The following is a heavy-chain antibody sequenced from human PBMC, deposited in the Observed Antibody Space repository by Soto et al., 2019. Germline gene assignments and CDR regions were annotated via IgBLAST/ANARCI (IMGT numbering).Heavy chain of an antibody. J-gene: IGHJ5*02. CDR1: GYTFTSYD. Sequence: ASVKVSYKASGYTFTSYDINWVRQATGQGLEWMGWMNPNSGNTGYAQKFQGRVTMTRNTSISTAYMELSSLRSEDTAVYYCARGWAMVRGVIIDNWFDPWGQGTLVTVSS. D-gene: IGHD3-10*01. CDR2: MNPNSGNT. CDR3: ARGWAMVRGVIIDNWFDP. V-gene: IGHV1-8*01.